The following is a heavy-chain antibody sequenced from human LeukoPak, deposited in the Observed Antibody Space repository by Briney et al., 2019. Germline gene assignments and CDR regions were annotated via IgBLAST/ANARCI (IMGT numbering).Heavy chain of an antibody. V-gene: IGHV1-18*01. Sequence: ASVKVSCKASGYTFTSYGITWVRQAPGQGLEWMGWISAYNGNINYPQKFQGRVTMTTDTSTTTAYMELRTLRSDDTAVYYCAREEGDAFDIWGQGTMVTVSS. CDR2: ISAYNGNI. J-gene: IGHJ3*02. CDR1: GYTFTSYG. CDR3: AREEGDAFDI.